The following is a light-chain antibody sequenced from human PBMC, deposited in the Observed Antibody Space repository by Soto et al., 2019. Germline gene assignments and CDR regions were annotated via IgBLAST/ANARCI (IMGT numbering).Light chain of an antibody. CDR3: QQYGTSPQT. Sequence: EIVLTQSPGTLSLSPGERATLSCRASQSVSSSYLGWYQQKSGQAPRLLIYGASSRATGIPDRFSGSGSVTDFTLTISSLEPEDFAVYYCQQYGTSPQTFGQGTKVEIK. CDR2: GAS. J-gene: IGKJ1*01. V-gene: IGKV3-20*01. CDR1: QSVSSSY.